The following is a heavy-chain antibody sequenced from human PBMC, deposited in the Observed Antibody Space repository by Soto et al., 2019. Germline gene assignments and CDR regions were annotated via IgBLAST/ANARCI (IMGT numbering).Heavy chain of an antibody. CDR1: GFTFSSYA. CDR3: AITTGDQWXLDY. Sequence: PGESLKICCAASGFTFSSYAMSWVRQAPGKGLEWVSAISGSGGSTYYADSVKGRFTISRDNSKNTLYLQMNSLRAEDTAVYYCAITTGDQWXLDYWGQGTLVTVSS. CDR2: ISGSGGST. V-gene: IGHV3-23*01. J-gene: IGHJ4*02. D-gene: IGHD6-19*01.